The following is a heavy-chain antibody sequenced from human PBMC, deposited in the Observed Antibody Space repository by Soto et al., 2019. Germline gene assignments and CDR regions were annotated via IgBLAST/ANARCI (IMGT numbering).Heavy chain of an antibody. Sequence: GGSLRLSCAASGFTFSSYGMHWVRQAPGKGLEWVAVISYDGSNKYYADSVKGRFTISRDNSKNTLYLQMDSLRAEDTAVYYCAKDLLTRWLSGVDYWGQGTLVTAPQ. CDR3: AKDLLTRWLSGVDY. D-gene: IGHD3-9*01. CDR2: ISYDGSNK. J-gene: IGHJ4*02. V-gene: IGHV3-30*18. CDR1: GFTFSSYG.